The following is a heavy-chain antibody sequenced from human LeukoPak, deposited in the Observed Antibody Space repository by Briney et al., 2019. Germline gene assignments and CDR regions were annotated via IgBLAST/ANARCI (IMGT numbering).Heavy chain of an antibody. Sequence: GRSLRRSCAASGFTFSSYAVHWVRKAPGKGLEWVAIISYDGSNKYYADSVQGRFTISRDNSKNTLYLQMNSLRAEDTAVYYCARLPEGYWGQGTLVTVSS. D-gene: IGHD5-18*01. CDR3: ARLPEGY. CDR2: ISYDGSNK. V-gene: IGHV3-30*01. CDR1: GFTFSSYA. J-gene: IGHJ4*02.